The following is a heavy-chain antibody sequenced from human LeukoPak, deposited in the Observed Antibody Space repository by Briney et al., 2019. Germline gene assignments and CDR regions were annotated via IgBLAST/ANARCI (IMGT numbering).Heavy chain of an antibody. Sequence: GGSLRLSCAASGFIFRNYGMYWVRQAPGKGLEWVAVIWHGGSAEFYADSVKDRFSISRDDSKNTVYLQMNSLRVEDTALYYCARDSRGGWSGYFDLWGQGIVVTVSS. J-gene: IGHJ4*02. D-gene: IGHD6-19*01. CDR2: IWHGGSAE. CDR3: ARDSRGGWSGYFDL. V-gene: IGHV3-33*07. CDR1: GFIFRNYG.